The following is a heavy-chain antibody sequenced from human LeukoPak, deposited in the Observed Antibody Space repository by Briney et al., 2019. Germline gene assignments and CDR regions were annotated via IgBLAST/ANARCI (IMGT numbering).Heavy chain of an antibody. Sequence: SETLSLTCAVSGYSISSGYYWGWIRQPPGKGLEWIGSIYHSGSTYYNPSLKSRVTISVDTSKNQFSLKLSSVTAADTALYYCARHGENPTPEYYYYYYMDVWGKGTTVTVSS. CDR1: GYSISSGYY. CDR2: IYHSGST. V-gene: IGHV4-38-2*01. CDR3: ARHGENPTPEYYYYYYMDV. J-gene: IGHJ6*03. D-gene: IGHD1-14*01.